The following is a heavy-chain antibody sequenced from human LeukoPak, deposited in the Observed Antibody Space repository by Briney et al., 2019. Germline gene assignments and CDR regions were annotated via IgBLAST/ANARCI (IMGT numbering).Heavy chain of an antibody. CDR3: ASDSSGYYYTYYFDY. CDR2: ISSSSSYI. V-gene: IGHV3-21*01. CDR1: GFTFSSYS. J-gene: IGHJ4*02. Sequence: GGSLRLSCAASGFTFSSYSMNWVRQAPGKGLEWVSSISSSSSYIYYADSVKGRFTISRDNAKNSLCLQMNSLRAEDTAVYYCASDSSGYYYTYYFDYWGQGTLVTVSS. D-gene: IGHD3-22*01.